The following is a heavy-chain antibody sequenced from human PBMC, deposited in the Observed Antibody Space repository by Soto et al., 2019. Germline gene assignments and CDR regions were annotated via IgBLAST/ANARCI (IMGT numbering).Heavy chain of an antibody. Sequence: QVQLVQSGAAVKKPGASVKVSCKASGYTFTSYDINWVRQATGQGLEWMGWMNPNSGNTGYAQKFQGRVTMTRNTSISAAYMELSSLRSEDTAVYYCARDPVSGYCRGDGCYRADYWGQGTLVTVSS. D-gene: IGHD2-15*01. CDR3: ARDPVSGYCRGDGCYRADY. CDR2: MNPNSGNT. CDR1: GYTFTSYD. J-gene: IGHJ4*02. V-gene: IGHV1-8*01.